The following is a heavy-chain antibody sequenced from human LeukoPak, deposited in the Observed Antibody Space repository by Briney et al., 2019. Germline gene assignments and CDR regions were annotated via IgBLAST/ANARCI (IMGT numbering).Heavy chain of an antibody. D-gene: IGHD2-2*01. CDR3: ARDAGYCSSETCYDDAFDI. J-gene: IGHJ3*02. CDR1: GYTFTNYG. CDR2: ISGYNGNA. V-gene: IGHV1-18*01. Sequence: ASVKVSCKASGYTFTNYGLSWVRQAPGQGLEWMGWISGYNGNATYTQKLQGRVIMTTDTSTTTAYMDLRSQRSDDTAVYYCARDAGYCSSETCYDDAFDIWGQGTMVTVSS.